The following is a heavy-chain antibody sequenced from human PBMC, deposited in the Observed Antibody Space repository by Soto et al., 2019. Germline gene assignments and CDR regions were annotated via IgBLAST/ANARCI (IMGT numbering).Heavy chain of an antibody. CDR1: GFTFSSYA. Sequence: PGGSLRLSCAASGFTFSSYAMSWVRQIPGKGLEWVSTISGTGGSTYYPDSVKGRFTISRDNSKNTVYLQMNSLRAEDAAVYYCAKEMTSGYYLFDYWGQGTLVTSPQ. CDR3: AKEMTSGYYLFDY. D-gene: IGHD3-22*01. J-gene: IGHJ4*02. V-gene: IGHV3-23*01. CDR2: ISGTGGST.